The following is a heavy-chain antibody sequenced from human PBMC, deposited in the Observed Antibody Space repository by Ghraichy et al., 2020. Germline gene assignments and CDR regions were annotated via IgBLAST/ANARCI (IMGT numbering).Heavy chain of an antibody. D-gene: IGHD6-13*01. CDR1: GGSISSSSYY. V-gene: IGHV4-39*01. CDR3: ATPEGIAAAGAAEYFQH. Sequence: SETLSLTCTVSGGSISSSSYYWGWIRQPPGKGLEWIGSIYYSGSTYYNPSLKSRVTISVDTSKNQFSLKLSSVTAADTAVYYCATPEGIAAAGAAEYFQHWGQGTLVTVSS. J-gene: IGHJ1*01. CDR2: IYYSGST.